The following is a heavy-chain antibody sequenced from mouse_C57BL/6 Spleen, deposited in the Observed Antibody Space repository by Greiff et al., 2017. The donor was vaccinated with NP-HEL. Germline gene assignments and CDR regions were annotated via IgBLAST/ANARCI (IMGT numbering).Heavy chain of an antibody. Sequence: QVQLQQPGAELVKPGASVKMSCKASGYTFTSYWITWVKQRPGQGLEWIGDIYPGSGSTNYNEKFKSKATLTVDTSSSTAYMQLSSLTSEDSAVYYCARSNYYYGSSILGDYWGQGTTLTVSS. CDR3: ARSNYYYGSSILGDY. CDR2: IYPGSGST. CDR1: GYTFTSYW. J-gene: IGHJ2*01. D-gene: IGHD1-1*01. V-gene: IGHV1-55*01.